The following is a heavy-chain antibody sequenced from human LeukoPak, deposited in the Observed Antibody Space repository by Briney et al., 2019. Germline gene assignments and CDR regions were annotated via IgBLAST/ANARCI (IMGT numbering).Heavy chain of an antibody. V-gene: IGHV3-33*01. CDR2: IWYDGSNK. D-gene: IGHD2-15*01. CDR3: ARVYWVAGPFGY. CDR1: GLTFSSYC. Sequence: GRSLRLSWAASGLTFSSYCMQWVSQAPGKGLEWVAVIWYDGSNKFYADSVKGRFTISRDNSKTTLYLQMNSLSAEDTSVYYCARVYWVAGPFGYWGQGILVTASS. J-gene: IGHJ4*02.